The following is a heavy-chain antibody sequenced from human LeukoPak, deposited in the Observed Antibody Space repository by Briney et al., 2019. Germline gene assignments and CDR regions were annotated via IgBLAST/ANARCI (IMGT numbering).Heavy chain of an antibody. V-gene: IGHV3-30*18. J-gene: IGHJ4*02. Sequence: PGRSLRLSCAASGFTFSSYGMHWVRQAPGKGLEWVAVISYDGSNKYYADSVKGRFTISRDNSKNTLYLQMNSLRAEDTAVYYCAKGGSSGWYDAFDYWGQGTLVTVSS. CDR2: ISYDGSNK. CDR1: GFTFSSYG. D-gene: IGHD6-19*01. CDR3: AKGGSSGWYDAFDY.